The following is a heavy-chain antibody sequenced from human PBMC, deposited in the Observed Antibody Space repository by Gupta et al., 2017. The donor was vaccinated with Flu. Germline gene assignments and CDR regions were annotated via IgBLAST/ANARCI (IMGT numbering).Heavy chain of an antibody. V-gene: IGHV3-7*01. CDR3: ARDVGSGDYDS. CDR1: GFTLSDYW. D-gene: IGHD4-17*01. J-gene: IGHJ5*01. Sequence: EVQLVESGGGLVQPGGSLRLSCGASGFTLSDYWMSWVRQAPGTGPELVANINRDGSVINYMDFVRGRFTISRDNAKNAVYFQMNSLRVDDTAVYYCARDVGSGDYDSWGQGTLVTVSS. CDR2: INRDGSVI.